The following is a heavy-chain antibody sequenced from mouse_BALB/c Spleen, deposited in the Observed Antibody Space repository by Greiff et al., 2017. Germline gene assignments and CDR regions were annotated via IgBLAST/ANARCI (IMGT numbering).Heavy chain of an antibody. Sequence: EVKLQESGGGLVKPGGSLKLSCAASGFTFSSYAMSWVRQSPEKRLEWVAEISSGGSYTYYPDTVTGRFTISRDNAKNTLYLEMSSLRSEDTAMYYCARNYGRAMDYWGQGTSVTVSS. CDR2: ISSGGSYT. J-gene: IGHJ4*01. CDR3: ARNYGRAMDY. V-gene: IGHV5-9-4*01. CDR1: GFTFSSYA. D-gene: IGHD1-1*02.